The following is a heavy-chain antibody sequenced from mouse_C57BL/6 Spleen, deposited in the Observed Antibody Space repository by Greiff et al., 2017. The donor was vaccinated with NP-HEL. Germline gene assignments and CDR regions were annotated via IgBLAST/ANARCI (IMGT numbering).Heavy chain of an antibody. V-gene: IGHV7-4*01. Sequence: EVMLVESGGGLVQPGASLRLSCAASGFTFTDYYMSWVRQPPGKAPEWLALIRNKANGYTTEYTASVKGRFTTFWDKSQNILYLHMNTLRAEYSATYYYVKAVDYYCSNYVYFDVWGTGTTVTVSS. D-gene: IGHD1-1*01. CDR2: IRNKANGYTT. J-gene: IGHJ1*03. CDR1: GFTFTDYY. CDR3: VKAVDYYCSNYVYFDV.